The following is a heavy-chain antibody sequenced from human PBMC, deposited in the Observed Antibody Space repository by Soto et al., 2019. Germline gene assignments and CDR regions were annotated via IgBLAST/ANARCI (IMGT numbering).Heavy chain of an antibody. CDR2: MNPGSGDT. Sequence: SVKVTCKASGYSFTNNDVSWVRQATGQGLEWMGWMNPGSGDTGYAQKFQGRVTMTRDISIATAYMELSSLRSDDTAIYYCARMATFGSLNWFDPWGQGTLVTVSS. D-gene: IGHD3-16*01. CDR3: ARMATFGSLNWFDP. CDR1: GYSFTNND. V-gene: IGHV1-8*01. J-gene: IGHJ5*02.